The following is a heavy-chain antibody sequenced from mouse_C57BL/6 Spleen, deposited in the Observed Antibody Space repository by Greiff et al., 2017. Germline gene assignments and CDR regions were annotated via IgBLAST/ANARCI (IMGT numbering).Heavy chain of an antibody. V-gene: IGHV1-18*01. CDR1: GYTFTDYN. CDR2: INPNNGGT. Sequence: EVQLQQSGPELVKPGASVKIPCKASGYTFTDYNMDWVKQSHGKSLEWIGDINPNNGGTIYNQKFKGKATLTVDKSSSTAYMELRSLTSEDTAVYYCARSDDSYYAMDYWGQGTSVTVSS. J-gene: IGHJ4*01. CDR3: ARSDDSYYAMDY.